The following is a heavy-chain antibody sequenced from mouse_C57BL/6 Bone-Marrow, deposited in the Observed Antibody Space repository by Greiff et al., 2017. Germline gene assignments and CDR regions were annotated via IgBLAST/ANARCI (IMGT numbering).Heavy chain of an antibody. Sequence: QVQLKESGPELVKPGASVKLSCKASGYTFTSYDINWVKQRPGQGLEWIGWIYPRDGSTKYNEKFKGKATLTVDTSSSTAYMELHSLTSEDSAVYFCARWGYYGSRGAWFAYWGQGTLVTVSA. CDR1: GYTFTSYD. J-gene: IGHJ3*01. CDR3: ARWGYYGSRGAWFAY. V-gene: IGHV1-85*01. CDR2: IYPRDGST. D-gene: IGHD1-1*01.